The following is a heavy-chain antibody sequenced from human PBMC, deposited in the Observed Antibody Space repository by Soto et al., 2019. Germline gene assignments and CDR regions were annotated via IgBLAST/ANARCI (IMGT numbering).Heavy chain of an antibody. V-gene: IGHV1-69*02. CDR3: ARVSSGYDLHYYYGMDV. J-gene: IGHJ6*02. CDR1: GGTFSSYT. D-gene: IGHD5-12*01. Sequence: SVKVSCKASGGTFSSYTISWVRQAPGQGLEWMGRIIPILGIANYAQKFQGRVTITADESTSTAYMELSSLRSEGTAVYYCARVSSGYDLHYYYGMDVWGQGTTVTVSS. CDR2: IIPILGIA.